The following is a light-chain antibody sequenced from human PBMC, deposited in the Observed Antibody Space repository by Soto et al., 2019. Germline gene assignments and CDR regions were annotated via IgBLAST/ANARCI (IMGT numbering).Light chain of an antibody. CDR3: QQYENLPPS. CDR1: QDIRKH. Sequence: DIQMTQSPSSLSASVRDRVTITCQASQDIRKHLIWYQQTPGKAPKLLIYDASNLETGVPSRFSGSGSGTYVTFTISSLQPEDIATYYCQQYENLPPSFGGGTKVEIK. J-gene: IGKJ4*01. V-gene: IGKV1-33*01. CDR2: DAS.